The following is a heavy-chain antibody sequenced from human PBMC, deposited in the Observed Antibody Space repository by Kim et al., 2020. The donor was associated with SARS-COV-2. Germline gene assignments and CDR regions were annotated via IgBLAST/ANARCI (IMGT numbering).Heavy chain of an antibody. V-gene: IGHV4-39*01. CDR3: ARLPGIAAAGRDY. D-gene: IGHD6-13*01. J-gene: IGHJ4*02. Sequence: SETLSLTCTVSGGSISSSSYYWGWIRQSPGKGLEWIGRIYYSGSTYYNPSLKSRVTITVDTSKNQFSLKLSSVTAADTAVYYCARLPGIAAAGRDYWGQGTLVTVSS. CDR2: IYYSGST. CDR1: GGSISSSSYY.